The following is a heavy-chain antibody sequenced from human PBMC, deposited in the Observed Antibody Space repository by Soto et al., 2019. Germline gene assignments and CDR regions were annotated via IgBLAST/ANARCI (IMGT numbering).Heavy chain of an antibody. V-gene: IGHV1-18*01. CDR3: ARGSEPIYSGSYSPFDY. J-gene: IGHJ4*02. Sequence: QVQLVQSGAEVKKPGASVKVSCKASGYTFTSYGISWVRQAPGQGLEWMGWISAYNGNTNYAQKLHGRVTMTTDTSTSTAYMELRSLRSDDTAVYYCARGSEPIYSGSYSPFDYWGQGTLVTVSS. CDR1: GYTFTSYG. D-gene: IGHD1-26*01. CDR2: ISAYNGNT.